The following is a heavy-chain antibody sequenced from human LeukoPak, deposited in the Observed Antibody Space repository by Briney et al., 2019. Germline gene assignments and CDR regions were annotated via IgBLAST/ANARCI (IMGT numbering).Heavy chain of an antibody. D-gene: IGHD3-16*01. J-gene: IGHJ4*02. CDR2: IKSKTDGGTT. Sequence: NAGGSLRLSCAASGFTFSNYGMHWVRQAPGKGLEWVGRIKSKTDGGTTDYAAPVKGRFTISRDDSKNTLYLQMNSLKTEDTAVYYCTTKHVGGTMPSDYWGQGTLVTVSS. CDR1: GFTFSNYG. V-gene: IGHV3-15*01. CDR3: TTKHVGGTMPSDY.